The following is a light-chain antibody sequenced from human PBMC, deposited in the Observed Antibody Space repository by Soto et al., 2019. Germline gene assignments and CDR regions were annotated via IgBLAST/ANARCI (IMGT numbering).Light chain of an antibody. Sequence: EVVLTQSPGTLSLSPCEGATLSSRASQSVSSYLAWYQQKPGQAPRLLIYGASSRATGIPDRFSGSGSGTDFTLTVSSLHSEDFAIYYCQQYYSWPITFGQGTRWRI. CDR3: QQYYSWPIT. CDR1: QSVSSY. V-gene: IGKV3D-15*01. J-gene: IGKJ5*01. CDR2: GAS.